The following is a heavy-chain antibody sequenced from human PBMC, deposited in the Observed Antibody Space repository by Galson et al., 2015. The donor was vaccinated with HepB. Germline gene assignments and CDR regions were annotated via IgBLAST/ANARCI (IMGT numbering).Heavy chain of an antibody. CDR1: GFPFSSYG. Sequence: LRLSCAASGFPFSSYGMHWVRQAPGKGLEWVAVVSYDGSNKYYADSVKGRFTISRDNSKNTLYLQMNSLRAEDTAIYYCAKDGGRGYTYGPNWFDPWGQGTLVTVSS. CDR3: AKDGGRGYTYGPNWFDP. CDR2: VSYDGSNK. J-gene: IGHJ5*02. D-gene: IGHD5-18*01. V-gene: IGHV3-30*18.